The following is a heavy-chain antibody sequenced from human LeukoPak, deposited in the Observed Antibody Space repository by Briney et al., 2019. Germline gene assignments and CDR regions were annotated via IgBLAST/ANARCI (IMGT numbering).Heavy chain of an antibody. J-gene: IGHJ4*02. V-gene: IGHV3-23*03. D-gene: IGHD1-14*01. CDR3: TTGGRYTKYYFDY. CDR2: IASDPTYT. CDR1: GFTFTSHA. Sequence: PGGSLRLSCAASGFTFTSHALTWVRQAPGKGPEWVSSIASDPTYTYYAGSVKGRFTISRDDSKNTLYLQMNSLKTEDTAVYYCTTGGRYTKYYFDYWGQGTLVTVSS.